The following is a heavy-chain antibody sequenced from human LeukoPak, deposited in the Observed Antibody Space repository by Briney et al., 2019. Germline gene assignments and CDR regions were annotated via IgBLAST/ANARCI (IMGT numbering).Heavy chain of an antibody. D-gene: IGHD3-3*02. CDR1: GGTFSSYA. J-gene: IGHJ5*02. Sequence: SVKVSCKASGGTFSSYAISWVRQAPGQGLEWMGGIIPIFGTANYAQKLQGRVTMTTDTSTSTAYMELRSLRSDDTAVYYCARIVLGQRPVDPWGQGTLVTVSS. CDR3: ARIVLGQRPVDP. V-gene: IGHV1-69*05. CDR2: IIPIFGTA.